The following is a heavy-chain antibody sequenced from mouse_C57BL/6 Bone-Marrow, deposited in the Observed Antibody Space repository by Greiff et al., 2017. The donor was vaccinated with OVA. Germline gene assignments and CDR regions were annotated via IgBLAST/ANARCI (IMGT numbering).Heavy chain of an antibody. J-gene: IGHJ1*03. CDR1: GYSFTDYN. Sequence: EVQLQESGPELVKPGASVKISCKASGYSFTDYNMNWVKQSNGKSLEWIGVINPNDGTTSYNQKFKGKATLTVDQSSSTAYMQLNSLTSEDSAFYSFAFYYGILYRYFDVWGTGTTVPVSS. CDR2: INPNDGTT. CDR3: AFYYGILYRYFDV. D-gene: IGHD1-1*01. V-gene: IGHV1-39*01.